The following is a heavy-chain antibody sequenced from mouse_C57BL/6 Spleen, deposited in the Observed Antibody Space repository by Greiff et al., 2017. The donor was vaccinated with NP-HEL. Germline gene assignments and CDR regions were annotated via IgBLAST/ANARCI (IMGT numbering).Heavy chain of an antibody. CDR1: GFTFSSYA. D-gene: IGHD2-3*01. CDR2: ISDGGSYT. V-gene: IGHV5-4*01. J-gene: IGHJ3*01. Sequence: EVMLVESGGGLVKPGGSLKLSCAASGFTFSSYAMSWVRQTPEKRLEWVATISDGGSYTYYPDNVKGRFTITRDNAKNNLYLQMSHLKSEDTAMYYCAIEAIYDGPGAYWGQGTLVTVSA. CDR3: AIEAIYDGPGAY.